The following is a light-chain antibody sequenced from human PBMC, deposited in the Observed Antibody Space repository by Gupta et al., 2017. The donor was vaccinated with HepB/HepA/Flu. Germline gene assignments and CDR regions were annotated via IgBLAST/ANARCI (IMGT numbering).Light chain of an antibody. V-gene: IGLV1-36*01. J-gene: IGLJ3*02. CDR3: AAWDDSLSRWV. CDR1: SSNIENNV. CDR2: YDD. Sequence: QSVLTQRPSLSEAASHSVLISCPRSSSNIENNVVNWYQQLPGKAPRLLIYYDDPLSSGVPDRFSGSKSGKSASLAISGLQSEDEADYFCAAWDDSLSRWVFGGGTTLTVL.